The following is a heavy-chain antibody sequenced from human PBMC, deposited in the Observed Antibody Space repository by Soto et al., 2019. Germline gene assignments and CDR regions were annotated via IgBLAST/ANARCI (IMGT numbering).Heavy chain of an antibody. J-gene: IGHJ4*02. V-gene: IGHV3-74*01. CDR2: MNSDGSTT. CDR1: GFTLGNHW. Sequence: GGSLRLSCAASGFTLGNHWMHWVRQAPGKGLEWVSRMNSDGSTTNYADSVKGRFTVSRDNAKNTLYLQMNSLRAEDTAVYYCATAEVDYWGPGTLVTVSS. CDR3: ATAEVDY.